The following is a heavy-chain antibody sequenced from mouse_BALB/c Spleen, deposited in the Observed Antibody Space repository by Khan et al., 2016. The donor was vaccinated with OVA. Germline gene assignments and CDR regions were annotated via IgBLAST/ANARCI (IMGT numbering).Heavy chain of an antibody. CDR2: IWSDGST. V-gene: IGHV2-6-1*01. CDR3: ARQPYYHYYLMDY. Sequence: QVQLKESGPGLVAPSQSLSITCTISGFSLTNYSVHWVRQPPGKGLEWLVVIWSDGSTTYNSALKSRLSISKDNSKSQVFLKMNSLQTDDTAMYYCARQPYYHYYLMDYWGQGTSVTVSS. D-gene: IGHD2-10*01. CDR1: GFSLTNYS. J-gene: IGHJ4*01.